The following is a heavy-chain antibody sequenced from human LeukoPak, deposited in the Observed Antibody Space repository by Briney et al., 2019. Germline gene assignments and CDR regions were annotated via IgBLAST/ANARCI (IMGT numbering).Heavy chain of an antibody. Sequence: SDTLSLTCAVYGGSFSGFYWSWIRHVPGKGLEWIGEINYTGSTSYNPSLKSRVTISVDTSQNQFFLLLTSVTAADTAVYYCARVAGYLPTRWFDPWGRGAHVTVSS. CDR1: GGSFSGFY. J-gene: IGHJ5*02. CDR2: INYTGST. D-gene: IGHD6-25*01. V-gene: IGHV4-34*01. CDR3: ARVAGYLPTRWFDP.